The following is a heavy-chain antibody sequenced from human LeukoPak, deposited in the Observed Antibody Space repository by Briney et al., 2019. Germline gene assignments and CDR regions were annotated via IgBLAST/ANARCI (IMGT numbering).Heavy chain of an antibody. J-gene: IGHJ4*02. CDR1: GYTFTSYY. Sequence: ASVKVSCKASGYTFTSYYMHWVRQAPGQGLEWMGIINPSGGSTSYAQKFQGRVTMTRDMSTSTVYMELSSLRSEDTAVYYCGTYSSGWYINYWGQGTLVTVSS. CDR3: GTYSSGWYINY. CDR2: INPSGGST. D-gene: IGHD6-19*01. V-gene: IGHV1-46*01.